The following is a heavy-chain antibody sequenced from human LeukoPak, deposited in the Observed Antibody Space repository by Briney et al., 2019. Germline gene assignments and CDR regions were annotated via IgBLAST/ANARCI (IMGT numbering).Heavy chain of an antibody. CDR2: IKSKTDGGTT. D-gene: IGHD1-26*01. Sequence: GGSLRLSCAASGFTFDDYGMSWVRQAPGKGLEWVGRIKSKTDGGTTDYAAPVKGRFTISRDDSKNTLYLQMNSLKTEDTAVYYCTTTVRSYGGFDYWGQGTLVTVSS. CDR3: TTTVRSYGGFDY. V-gene: IGHV3-15*01. J-gene: IGHJ4*02. CDR1: GFTFDDYG.